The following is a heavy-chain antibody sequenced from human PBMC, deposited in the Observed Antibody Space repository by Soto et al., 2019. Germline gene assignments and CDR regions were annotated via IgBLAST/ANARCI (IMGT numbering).Heavy chain of an antibody. CDR1: GGTFSSYA. CDR2: ISAYNGNT. D-gene: IGHD2-2*01. J-gene: IGHJ4*02. V-gene: IGHV1-18*01. CDR3: ARDKVVPAAMDY. Sequence: QVQLVQSGAEVKKPGSSVKVSCKASGGTFSSYAISWVRQAPGQGLEWMGGISAYNGNTNYAQKLQGRVTMTTDTSTSTAYMELRSLRSDDTAVYYCARDKVVPAAMDYWGQGTLVTVSS.